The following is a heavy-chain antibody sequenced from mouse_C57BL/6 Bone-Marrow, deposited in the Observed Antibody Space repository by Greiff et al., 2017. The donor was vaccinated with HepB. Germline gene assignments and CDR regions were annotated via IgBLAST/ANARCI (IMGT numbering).Heavy chain of an antibody. J-gene: IGHJ2*01. Sequence: EVQLQQSGPELVKPGASVKISCKASGYTFTDYYMNWVKQSHGKSLEWIGDINPNNGGTSYNQKFKGKATLTVDKSSSTAYMELRSLTSEDSAVYYCARKPDGYYAYYFDYWGQGTTLTVSS. CDR2: INPNNGGT. D-gene: IGHD2-3*01. V-gene: IGHV1-26*01. CDR1: GYTFTDYY. CDR3: ARKPDGYYAYYFDY.